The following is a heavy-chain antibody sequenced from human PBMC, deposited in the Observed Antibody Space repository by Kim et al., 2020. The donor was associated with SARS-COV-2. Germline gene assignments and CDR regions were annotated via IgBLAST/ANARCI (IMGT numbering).Heavy chain of an antibody. J-gene: IGHJ5*02. Sequence: SETLSLTCAVYGESFSGYYWSWIRQPPGRGLEWIGEINHSGSTNYNPSLKSRVTISVDTSKNQFSLKLSSVTAADTAVYYCARAEFMVRGEGGSYWFDPWGQGTLVTVSS. CDR1: GESFSGYY. CDR3: ARAEFMVRGEGGSYWFDP. CDR2: INHSGST. D-gene: IGHD3-10*01. V-gene: IGHV4-34*01.